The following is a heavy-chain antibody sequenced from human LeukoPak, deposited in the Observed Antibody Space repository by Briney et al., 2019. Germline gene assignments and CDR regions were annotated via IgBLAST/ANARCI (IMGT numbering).Heavy chain of an antibody. D-gene: IGHD3-10*01. V-gene: IGHV3-11*01. CDR3: ARSYLQLIY. CDR1: GYTFSEYY. J-gene: IGHJ4*02. Sequence: GGSLRLSCEASGYTFSEYYMTWIRQAPGKGLEWVSYISNGGDTMEYADSVKGRFTISRDNARNSLFLQMNSLRPEDTAVYYCARSYLQLIYWGQGILVTVSS. CDR2: ISNGGDTM.